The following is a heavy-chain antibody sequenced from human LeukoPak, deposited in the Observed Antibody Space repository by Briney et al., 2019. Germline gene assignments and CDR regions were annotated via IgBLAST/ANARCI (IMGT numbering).Heavy chain of an antibody. CDR3: ARGPYGTGSHFDF. CDR2: MNPNSGDT. J-gene: IGHJ4*02. CDR1: GYTFTSCD. V-gene: IGHV1-8*02. D-gene: IGHD3-10*01. Sequence: ASVKVSCKASGYTFTSCDIIWVRQATGQGLEWMGWMNPNSGDTGYTQRFQGRVTMTRDTSISTAYMELSSLRSEDTAVYYCARGPYGTGSHFDFWGQGTLVTVSS.